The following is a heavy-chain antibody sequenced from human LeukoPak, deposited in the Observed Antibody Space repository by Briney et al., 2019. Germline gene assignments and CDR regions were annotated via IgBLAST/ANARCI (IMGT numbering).Heavy chain of an antibody. Sequence: ASVTVSCKASGYTFTDYYMHWVRQAPGQGLEWMGWINPNSGGTNNARKFQGRVTMTRDTSISTAYMELSRLRSDDTAVFYCAREEVIAAAGPTLDYWGQGALVTVSS. J-gene: IGHJ4*02. CDR3: AREEVIAAAGPTLDY. CDR1: GYTFTDYY. CDR2: INPNSGGT. V-gene: IGHV1-2*02. D-gene: IGHD6-13*01.